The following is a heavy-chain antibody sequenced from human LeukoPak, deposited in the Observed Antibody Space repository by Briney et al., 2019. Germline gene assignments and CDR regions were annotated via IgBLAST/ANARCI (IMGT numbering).Heavy chain of an antibody. D-gene: IGHD2-2*01. J-gene: IGHJ5*02. Sequence: PSETLSLTCTVSGGSISSYYWSWIRQPAGKGLEWIGRIYTSGSTNYNPSLKSRVTMSVDTSKNQFSLKLSSVTAADTAVYYCARGGYCSSTSCSGEGFDPWGQGTLVTVSS. CDR1: GGSISSYY. CDR2: IYTSGST. V-gene: IGHV4-4*07. CDR3: ARGGYCSSTSCSGEGFDP.